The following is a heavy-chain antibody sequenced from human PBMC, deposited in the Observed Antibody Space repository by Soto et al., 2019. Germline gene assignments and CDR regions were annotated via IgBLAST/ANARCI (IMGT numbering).Heavy chain of an antibody. CDR2: ISGSGRST. CDR3: AKGGSSTTPGGYYFYAMHV. Sequence: EVQLLESGGGLVQPGGSLRLSCAVSGFTFSSYGMSWVRQAPGKGLEWVSAISGSGRSTYYADSVKGRFTISRDNSKNTLYLQSNSLGAEDTAVFYCAKGGSSTTPGGYYFYAMHVWGQGTTVTVSS. V-gene: IGHV3-23*01. D-gene: IGHD2-2*01. J-gene: IGHJ6*02. CDR1: GFTFSSYG.